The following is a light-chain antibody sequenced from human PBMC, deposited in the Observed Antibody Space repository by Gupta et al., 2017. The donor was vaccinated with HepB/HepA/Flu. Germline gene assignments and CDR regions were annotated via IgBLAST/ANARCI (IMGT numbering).Light chain of an antibody. J-gene: IGLJ3*02. CDR2: RNN. CDR1: SSNIGSNY. Sequence: QSVLTQPPSASGTPGPRVTISCSGSSSNIGSNYVYWYQQLPGTAPKLLIYRNNKRHSGVPDRFSGSKSGTSASLAISGLRAEEEADYYCAAWDDSQSGWVFGGGIKLTVL. CDR3: AAWDDSQSGWV. V-gene: IGLV1-47*01.